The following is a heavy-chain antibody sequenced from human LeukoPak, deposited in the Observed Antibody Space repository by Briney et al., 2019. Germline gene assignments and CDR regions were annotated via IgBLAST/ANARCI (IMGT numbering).Heavy chain of an antibody. CDR3: AKDNGYYYDSSGYFDY. CDR2: ISWNSGSI. Sequence: PGRSLRLSCAASGFTFDDYAMHWVRQAPGKGLEWVSGISWNSGSIGYADSVKGRFTISRDNAKNSLNLQMNSLRAEDMALYYCAKDNGYYYDSSGYFDYWGQGTLVTVSS. CDR1: GFTFDDYA. D-gene: IGHD3-22*01. V-gene: IGHV3-9*03. J-gene: IGHJ4*02.